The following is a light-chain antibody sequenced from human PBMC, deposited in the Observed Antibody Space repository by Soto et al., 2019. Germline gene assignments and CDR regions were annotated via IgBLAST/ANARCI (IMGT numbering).Light chain of an antibody. Sequence: QSVLTQPPSVSGAPGQTVTMSCTGSSSNIGAGYDVHWYQQIPGKAPKLLIYRNDNRPSGVPDRFSGSKSDTSASLAITGLQAEDEADYYCQSNYAGQRRVVFGGGTKLTVL. V-gene: IGLV1-40*01. CDR3: QSNYAGQRRVV. CDR1: SSNIGAGYD. J-gene: IGLJ3*02. CDR2: RND.